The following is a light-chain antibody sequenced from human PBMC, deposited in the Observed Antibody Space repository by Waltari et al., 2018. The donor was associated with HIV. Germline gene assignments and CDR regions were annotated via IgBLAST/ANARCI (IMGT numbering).Light chain of an antibody. CDR2: ENL. V-gene: IGLV1-51*02. Sequence: QSVLTQPPSLSAAPGPKVTISSSGNNPNIGSHSVPWYQQVPGTAPKLLIYENLRRPSGIPGRFSGSKSGTSATLDITALQTGDEAEYHCGTWDNGLRVFGGGTKLTVL. J-gene: IGLJ2*01. CDR1: NPNIGSHS. CDR3: GTWDNGLRV.